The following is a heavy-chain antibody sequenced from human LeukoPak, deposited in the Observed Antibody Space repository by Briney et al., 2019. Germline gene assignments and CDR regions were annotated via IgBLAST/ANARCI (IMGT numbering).Heavy chain of an antibody. D-gene: IGHD3-22*01. V-gene: IGHV1-18*04. Sequence: ASVKVSCKASGYTFTSYYMHWVRQAPGQGLEWMGWISAYNGNTNYAQKLQGRVTMTTDTSTSTAYMELRSLRSDDTAVYYCARAPSYYDSSGSFDYWGQGTLVTVSS. CDR3: ARAPSYYDSSGSFDY. CDR2: ISAYNGNT. CDR1: GYTFTSYY. J-gene: IGHJ4*02.